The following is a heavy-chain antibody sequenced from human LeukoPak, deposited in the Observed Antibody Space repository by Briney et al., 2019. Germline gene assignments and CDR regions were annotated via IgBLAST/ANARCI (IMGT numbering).Heavy chain of an antibody. CDR1: GFTFSSYN. Sequence: PGGSLRLSCAASGFTFSSYNMNWVRQAPGKGLEWVGFIRSKAYGGTTEYAASVKGRFTISRDDSKSIAYLQMNSLKTEDTAVYYCTRGLFSGYSSSWLFFDYWGQGTLVTVSS. D-gene: IGHD6-13*01. V-gene: IGHV3-49*04. J-gene: IGHJ4*02. CDR2: IRSKAYGGTT. CDR3: TRGLFSGYSSSWLFFDY.